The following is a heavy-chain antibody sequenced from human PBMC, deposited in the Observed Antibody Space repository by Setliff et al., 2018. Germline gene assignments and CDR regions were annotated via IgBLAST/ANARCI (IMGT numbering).Heavy chain of an antibody. CDR1: GGSISSGSNY. V-gene: IGHV4-61*09. Sequence: PSETLSLTCTVSGGSISSGSNYWSWIRQPAGRGLEWIGHIDPSGNTNYHPSLKSRVTISGDTSKNQFSLKLTSVTAADTAVYFCARGYYNFLSGYYTPYYFDYWGQGTLVTVSS. CDR2: IDPSGNT. CDR3: ARGYYNFLSGYYTPYYFDY. J-gene: IGHJ4*02. D-gene: IGHD3-3*01.